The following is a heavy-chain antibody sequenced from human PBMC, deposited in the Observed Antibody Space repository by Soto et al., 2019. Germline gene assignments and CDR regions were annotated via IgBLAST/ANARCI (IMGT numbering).Heavy chain of an antibody. CDR2: ISYDGSNK. V-gene: IGHV3-30*18. D-gene: IGHD3-16*01. CDR1: GFTFSSYG. Sequence: QLGGPLRLSCAASGFTFSSYGMHWVRQAPGKGLEWVAVISYDGSNKYYADSVKGRFTISRDNSKNTLYLQMNSLRAEDTAVYYCAKDLERGLRLGDTHYYYGMDVWGQGTTVTVSS. J-gene: IGHJ6*02. CDR3: AKDLERGLRLGDTHYYYGMDV.